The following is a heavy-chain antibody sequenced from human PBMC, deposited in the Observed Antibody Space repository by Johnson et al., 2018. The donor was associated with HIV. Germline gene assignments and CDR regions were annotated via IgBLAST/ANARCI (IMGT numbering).Heavy chain of an antibody. CDR3: ARESGQAFDV. V-gene: IGHV3-20*04. Sequence: VQLVESGGGVERPGGSLRLSCAASGFTFDDYDMSWVRQAPGTGLAWVSGISWNGGSAAYADSVKGRFTISRDNAKNSLYLQMNTLRVEDTAFYYCARESGQAFDVWGQGTMVTVSS. J-gene: IGHJ3*01. D-gene: IGHD6-25*01. CDR2: ISWNGGSA. CDR1: GFTFDDYD.